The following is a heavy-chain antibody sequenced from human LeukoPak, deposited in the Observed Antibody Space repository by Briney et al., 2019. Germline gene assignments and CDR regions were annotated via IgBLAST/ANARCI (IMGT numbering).Heavy chain of an antibody. CDR2: IYHSGST. CDR1: GXSISSGGYY. CDR3: ARDYSSSSLGWFDP. Sequence: SETLSLTCTVSGXSISSGGYYWSWIRQHPGKGLEWIGYIYHSGSTYYNPSLKSRVTISVDTSKNQFSLKLSSVTAADTAVYYCARDYSSSSLGWFDPWGQGTLVTVSS. V-gene: IGHV4-31*03. D-gene: IGHD6-6*01. J-gene: IGHJ5*02.